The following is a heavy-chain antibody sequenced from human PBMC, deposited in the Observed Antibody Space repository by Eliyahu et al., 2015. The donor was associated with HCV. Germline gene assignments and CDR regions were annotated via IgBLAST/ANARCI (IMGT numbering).Heavy chain of an antibody. D-gene: IGHD6-19*01. V-gene: IGHV4-39*01. Sequence: QLQLQESGPGLVKPSETLSLTCTVSGGSISSSSYYWGWIRQPPGKGLEWIGSIYYSGSTYYNPSLKSRVTISVDTSKNQFSLKLSSVTAADTAVYYCARLSVMGSGWHRWDFDYWGQGTLVTVSS. J-gene: IGHJ4*02. CDR1: GGSISSSSYY. CDR2: IYYSGST. CDR3: ARLSVMGSGWHRWDFDY.